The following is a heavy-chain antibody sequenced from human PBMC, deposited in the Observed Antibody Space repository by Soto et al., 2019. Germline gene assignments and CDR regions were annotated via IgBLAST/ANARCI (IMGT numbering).Heavy chain of an antibody. CDR3: ATDLPVYFDDSSGYYARHNY. J-gene: IGHJ4*02. V-gene: IGHV1-24*01. CDR1: GYTLTELS. CDR2: FDPEDGET. D-gene: IGHD3-22*01. Sequence: ASVKVSCKVSGYTLTELSMHWVRQAPGKGLEWMGGFDPEDGETIYAQKFQGRVTMTEDTSTDTAYMELSILRSEDTAVYYCATDLPVYFDDSSGYYARHNYWGQGTLVTFSS.